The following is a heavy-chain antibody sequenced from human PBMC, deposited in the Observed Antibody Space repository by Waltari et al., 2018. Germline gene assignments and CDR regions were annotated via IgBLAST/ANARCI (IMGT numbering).Heavy chain of an antibody. V-gene: IGHV3-7*04. Sequence: EVQLVESGGRLVQPGESLRRYCAASGFPFGAYWMGWVRQAPGKGLEWVANIRDDGSEKYHSDSVKGRFTVSRDNAKKSVYLQMNSLRAEDTAVYYCARAIGENYDYWGQGNLVTVSS. D-gene: IGHD3-10*01. J-gene: IGHJ4*02. CDR1: GFPFGAYW. CDR2: IRDDGSEK. CDR3: ARAIGENYDY.